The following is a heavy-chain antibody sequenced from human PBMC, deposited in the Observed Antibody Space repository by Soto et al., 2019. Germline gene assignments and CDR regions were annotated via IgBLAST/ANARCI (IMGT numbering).Heavy chain of an antibody. CDR2: ISYDRSNK. CDR1: GFTFSSYG. CDR3: AKDWEDILTGYPGDY. V-gene: IGHV3-30*18. Sequence: GGSLRLSCAASGFTFSSYGMHWVRQAPGKGLEWVAVISYDRSNKYYADSVKGRFTISRDNSKNTLYLQMNSLRAEDTAVYYCAKDWEDILTGYPGDYWGQGTLVTVSS. D-gene: IGHD3-9*01. J-gene: IGHJ4*02.